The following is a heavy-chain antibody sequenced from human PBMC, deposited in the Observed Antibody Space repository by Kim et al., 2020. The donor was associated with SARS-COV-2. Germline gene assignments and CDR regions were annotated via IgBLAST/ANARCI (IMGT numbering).Heavy chain of an antibody. J-gene: IGHJ4*02. V-gene: IGHV3-7*01. CDR3: AALDTVQVPGGI. Sequence: YVASVKGRFTMSRDNAKNSLYLQMSGLRTEDTAIYYCAALDTVQVPGGIWGQGTLVTVSS. D-gene: IGHD3-10*01.